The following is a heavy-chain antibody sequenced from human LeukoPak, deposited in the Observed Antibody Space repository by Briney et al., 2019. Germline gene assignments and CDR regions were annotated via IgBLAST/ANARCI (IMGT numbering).Heavy chain of an antibody. CDR3: ARQGQPFLGGPYWYFDV. V-gene: IGHV4-39*01. D-gene: IGHD3-16*01. Sequence: SETLSLTCSVSGGSISNTAFYWAYIRQAPGKGLEWIGTVFSSGYTFYNPSLQSRATISVDTSRNQFSLDLKSVTAADTAVYFCARQGQPFLGGPYWYFDVWGRGTLVTVSS. J-gene: IGHJ2*01. CDR1: GGSISNTAFY. CDR2: VFSSGYT.